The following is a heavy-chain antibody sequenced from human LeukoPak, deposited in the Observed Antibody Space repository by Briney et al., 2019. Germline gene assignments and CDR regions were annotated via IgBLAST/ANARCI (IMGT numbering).Heavy chain of an antibody. CDR3: ARDLGHGSGTRPWFDP. CDR1: GFTVSSIY. J-gene: IGHJ5*02. CDR2: IYRGGST. Sequence: PGGSLRLSCAASGFTVSSIYMSWVRQAPGKGLEWVSIIYRGGSTYYADSVKGRFTISSDNSKNTLYLQMHSLTPEDTAVYYCARDLGHGSGTRPWFDPWGQGTQVIVSS. V-gene: IGHV3-53*01. D-gene: IGHD3-10*01.